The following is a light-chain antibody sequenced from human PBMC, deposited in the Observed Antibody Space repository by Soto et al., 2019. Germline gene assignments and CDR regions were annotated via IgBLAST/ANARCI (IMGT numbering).Light chain of an antibody. CDR2: KAS. CDR3: QQFNSYPWA. Sequence: DIQMTQSPSTLSASVGDRVTITCRASQSISNWLAWYQQKPGKAPKLLIYKASSLESGGPSRFSGSGSGTEFHLTISSLQPDDFATYYCQQFNSYPWAFGQGTRVEI. V-gene: IGKV1-5*03. CDR1: QSISNW. J-gene: IGKJ1*01.